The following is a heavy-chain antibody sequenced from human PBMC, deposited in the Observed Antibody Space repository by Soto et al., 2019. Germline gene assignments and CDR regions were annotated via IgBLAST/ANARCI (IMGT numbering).Heavy chain of an antibody. D-gene: IGHD6-13*01. Sequence: ASVKVPCKASGYTFTSYGIHWVRQAPGQRLEWMGWINAANGDTKYSPKFQGRVTITRDTSASTAYMELSSLRSEDTAVYYCVRRHVSATGIDWFDPWGQGTLVTVSS. J-gene: IGHJ5*02. CDR1: GYTFTSYG. CDR2: INAANGDT. CDR3: VRRHVSATGIDWFDP. V-gene: IGHV1-3*01.